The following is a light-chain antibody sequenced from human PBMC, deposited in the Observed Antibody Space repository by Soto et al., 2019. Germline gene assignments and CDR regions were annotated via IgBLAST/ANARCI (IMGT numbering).Light chain of an antibody. CDR3: SSYTSTNTLV. CDR2: GVS. CDR1: SSDVGDYNY. J-gene: IGLJ2*01. V-gene: IGLV2-14*03. Sequence: QSVLTQPDSVSGSPGQPITISGPETSSDVGDYNYVSWYQHHPGKAPKLIIYGVSNRPSGISNRFSGSKSGNTASLTISGLQAEDEADYYCSSYTSTNTLVFGGGTKLTVL.